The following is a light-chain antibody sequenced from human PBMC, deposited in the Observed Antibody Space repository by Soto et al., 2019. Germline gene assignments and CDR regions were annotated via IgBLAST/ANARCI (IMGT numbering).Light chain of an antibody. Sequence: DIQMTQSPSTLTASVGDRVTITCRASQSISVWLAWYQQKAGKAPNLLIYKASRLESGVPSRFSGSGSGTEFTLTISSLQPDDFASYYCQQSYSSSPITFGPGTRLEIK. J-gene: IGKJ5*01. CDR1: QSISVW. V-gene: IGKV1-5*03. CDR3: QQSYSSSPIT. CDR2: KAS.